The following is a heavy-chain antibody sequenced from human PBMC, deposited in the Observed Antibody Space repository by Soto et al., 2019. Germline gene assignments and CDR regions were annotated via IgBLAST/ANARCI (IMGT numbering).Heavy chain of an antibody. J-gene: IGHJ6*02. CDR2: ISYDGSNK. CDR1: GFTFSSYA. V-gene: IGHV3-30-3*01. Sequence: PGGSLRLSCAASGFTFSSYAMHWVRQAPGKGLEWVAVISYDGSNKYYADSVKGRFTISRDNSKNTLYLQMNSLRAEDTAVYYCARSADYGGNSNYYYYGMDVWGQGTTVTVSS. CDR3: ARSADYGGNSNYYYYGMDV. D-gene: IGHD4-17*01.